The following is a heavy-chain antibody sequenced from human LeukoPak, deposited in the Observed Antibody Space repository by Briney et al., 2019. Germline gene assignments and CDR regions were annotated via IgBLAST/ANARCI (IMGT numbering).Heavy chain of an antibody. CDR1: GGTFSSYA. V-gene: IGHV1-69*04. J-gene: IGHJ4*02. D-gene: IGHD5-18*01. Sequence: GSSVKVSCKASGGTFSSYAISWVRQAPGQGLEWMGRIIPILGIANYAQKFQGRVTITADKSTSTAYMELSSLRSEDTAVYYCARSLGRGYSYGYDGSYWGQGTLVTVSS. CDR2: IIPILGIA. CDR3: ARSLGRGYSYGYDGSY.